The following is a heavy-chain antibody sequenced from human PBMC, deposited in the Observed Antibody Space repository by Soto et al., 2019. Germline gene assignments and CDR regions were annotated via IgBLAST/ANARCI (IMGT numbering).Heavy chain of an antibody. J-gene: IGHJ4*02. Sequence: XGSLRLTFAASGFTFSSYSMSWVRQAPGKGLEWVSAISGSGGSTYYADSVKGRFTISRDNSKNTLYLQMNSLRAEDTAVYYCAKDGRPYGYWGQGTLVTVSS. D-gene: IGHD3-10*01. CDR1: GFTFSSYS. V-gene: IGHV3-23*01. CDR2: ISGSGGST. CDR3: AKDGRPYGY.